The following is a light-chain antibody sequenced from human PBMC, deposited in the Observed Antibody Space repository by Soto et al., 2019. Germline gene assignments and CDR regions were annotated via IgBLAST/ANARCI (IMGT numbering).Light chain of an antibody. Sequence: IVVTQSPATLSVSPGERVTLSCKTSQDVSSNLAWYQQKPGQAPSLLIYGASTRATGTPARFSGSGSGTEFTLTISSLQSEDYAVYFCQQYIRWPLTFGGGTKVDIK. CDR1: QDVSSN. V-gene: IGKV3-15*01. J-gene: IGKJ4*01. CDR2: GAS. CDR3: QQYIRWPLT.